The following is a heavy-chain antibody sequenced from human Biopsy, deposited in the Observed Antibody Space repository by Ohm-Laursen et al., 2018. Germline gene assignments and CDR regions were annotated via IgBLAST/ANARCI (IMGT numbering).Heavy chain of an antibody. CDR2: IFYRGST. V-gene: IGHV4-39*01. CDR3: ARDYDTSGYYYVS. D-gene: IGHD3-22*01. Sequence: GTLSLTCTVSDGSISNNNYYWGWIRQPQGKGLEWIGSIFYRGSTHYKPSLKSRVNISVDTSKNQFWLKLNSVTAADTAVYYCARDYDTSGYYYVSWGQGTLVTVSS. CDR1: DGSISNNNYY. J-gene: IGHJ5*02.